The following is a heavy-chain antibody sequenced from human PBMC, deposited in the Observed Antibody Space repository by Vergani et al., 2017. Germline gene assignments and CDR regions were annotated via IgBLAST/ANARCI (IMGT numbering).Heavy chain of an antibody. Sequence: QVQLVESGGGVVQPGRSLRLSCAASGFTFSSYGMHWVRQVPGKGLEWVAVVWYDGSNKYYGDSVKGRFTISRDNSKNTLYLQMNSLRAEDTAVYYCARVLQQNWRAYMDVWGKGTTVTVSS. D-gene: IGHD3-3*01. CDR2: VWYDGSNK. J-gene: IGHJ6*03. CDR1: GFTFSSYG. CDR3: ARVLQQNWRAYMDV. V-gene: IGHV3-33*01.